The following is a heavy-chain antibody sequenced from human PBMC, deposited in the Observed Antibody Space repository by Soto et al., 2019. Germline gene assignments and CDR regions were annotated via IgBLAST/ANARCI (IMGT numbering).Heavy chain of an antibody. V-gene: IGHV4-59*01. CDR2: IYYSGST. CDR3: ARTNDFLSGSPFDY. J-gene: IGHJ4*02. CDR1: GDSISNYY. D-gene: IGHD3-3*01. Sequence: SETLSLTCTVSGDSISNYYWSWIRQPPGKGLQWIGYIYYSGSTNYNPSLKSRVTISVDTSKTQFSLKLSSVTAADTAVYYCARTNDFLSGSPFDYWGRGTLVTVSS.